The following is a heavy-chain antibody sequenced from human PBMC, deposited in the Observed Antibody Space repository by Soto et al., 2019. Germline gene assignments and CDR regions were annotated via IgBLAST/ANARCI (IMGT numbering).Heavy chain of an antibody. CDR3: AKDWGIAVAGTWDDAFDI. CDR2: ISGSGGST. Sequence: PVGSLRLSCAASGFTFSSDAMSWVRQAPVKRLEWVSAISGSGGSTYYADSVKGRFTISRDNSKNTLYLQMNSLRAEDKAVYYCAKDWGIAVAGTWDDAFDIWGQATMVTVSS. J-gene: IGHJ3*02. CDR1: GFTFSSDA. D-gene: IGHD6-19*01. V-gene: IGHV3-23*01.